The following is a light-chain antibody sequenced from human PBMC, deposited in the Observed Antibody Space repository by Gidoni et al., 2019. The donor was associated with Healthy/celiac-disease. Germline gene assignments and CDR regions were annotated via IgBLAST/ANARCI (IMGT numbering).Light chain of an antibody. Sequence: IVLTQSPATLSLSPGERATRSCRASQSVSSYVAWYHQRPGQAPSLLIYDATNRATGIPARFRGSGSGPDFTLTIRSLEPEGFPVYYCQQRSNWPPGITFGQGTRLEI. CDR2: DAT. J-gene: IGKJ5*01. CDR1: QSVSSY. V-gene: IGKV3-11*01. CDR3: QQRSNWPPGIT.